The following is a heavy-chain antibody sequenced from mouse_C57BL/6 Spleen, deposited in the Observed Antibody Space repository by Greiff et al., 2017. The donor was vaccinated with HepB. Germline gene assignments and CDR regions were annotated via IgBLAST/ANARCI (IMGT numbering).Heavy chain of an antibody. CDR1: GYTFTSYW. V-gene: IGHV1-52*01. CDR2: IDPSDSET. J-gene: IGHJ3*01. Sequence: VKLQQSGAELVRPGSSVKLSCKASGYTFTSYWMHWVKQRPIQGLEWIGNIDPSDSETHYNQKFKDKATLTVDKSSSTAYMQLSSLTSEDSAVYYCARKGGSSGWAWFAYWGQGTLVTVSA. CDR3: ARKGGSSGWAWFAY. D-gene: IGHD3-2*02.